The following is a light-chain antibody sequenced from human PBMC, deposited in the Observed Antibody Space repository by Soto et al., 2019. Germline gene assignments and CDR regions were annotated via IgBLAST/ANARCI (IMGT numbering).Light chain of an antibody. CDR1: STDVGGYNF. CDR2: EVS. J-gene: IGLJ2*01. Sequence: QSALTQPPSASGSPGQSVTISCTGTSTDVGGYNFVSWYQQHPGKAPNLLIYEVSKRPSGVPDRLSGSKSADTASLTVSGLQAEDEADYYCSSFAGGNNLLFGGGTKLTVL. V-gene: IGLV2-8*01. CDR3: SSFAGGNNLL.